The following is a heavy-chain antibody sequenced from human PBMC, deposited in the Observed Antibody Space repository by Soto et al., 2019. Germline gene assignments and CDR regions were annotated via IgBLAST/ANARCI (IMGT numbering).Heavy chain of an antibody. V-gene: IGHV4-59*01. CDR1: AGSISSYY. CDR2: ISSSGSA. CDR3: ARGFGSPYYFES. Sequence: PSETLSLTCAVSAGSISSYYWNWIRQAPGKGLEWIGYISSSGSANYNPSLKGRVTMSADTSNNQFSLKLNSVTAADTALYYCARGFGSPYYFESWGQGTLVTVSS. D-gene: IGHD3-10*01. J-gene: IGHJ4*02.